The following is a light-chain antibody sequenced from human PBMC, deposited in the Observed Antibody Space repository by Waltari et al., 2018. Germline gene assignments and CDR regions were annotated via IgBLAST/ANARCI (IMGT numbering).Light chain of an antibody. CDR3: LLAYGGARRV. CDR2: DTT. V-gene: IGLV7-46*01. CDR1: IGAATSGLY. Sequence: QAVVTQEPSLTVSPGGTVTLTCGSSIGAATSGLYHYWIQQKPGQAPITLIYDTTQKHSWPPARFSGSLLGGKAALTLSGAQPEDEAEYYCLLAYGGARRVFGTGTKVTVL. J-gene: IGLJ1*01.